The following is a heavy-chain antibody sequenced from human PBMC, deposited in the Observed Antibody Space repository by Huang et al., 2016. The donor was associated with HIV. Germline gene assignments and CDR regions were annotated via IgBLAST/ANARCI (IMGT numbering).Heavy chain of an antibody. J-gene: IGHJ4*02. CDR3: ARSAYGDLDY. Sequence: VKVSCKATGYTITNYDINWVRQDPGRGLEWMGWMNPNTGNAGFARSFQGRVTMTRKTSITTAYMELTSLTSEDTAVYYCARSAYGDLDYWGLGTLVIVSS. V-gene: IGHV1-8*02. CDR2: MNPNTGNA. D-gene: IGHD4-17*01. CDR1: GYTITNYD.